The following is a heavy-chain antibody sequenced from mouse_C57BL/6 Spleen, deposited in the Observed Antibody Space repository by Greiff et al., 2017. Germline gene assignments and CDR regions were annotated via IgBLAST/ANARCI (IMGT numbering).Heavy chain of an antibody. J-gene: IGHJ2*01. CDR3: TRIDY. V-gene: IGHV1-15*01. Sequence: VQLQQSGAELVRPGASVTLSCKASGYTFTDYEMHWVKQTPVHGLEWIGAIDPETGGTAYNQKFKGKAILTAYKSSSTAYMELRSLTSEDSAVYYCTRIDYWGQGTTLTVSS. CDR2: IDPETGGT. CDR1: GYTFTDYE.